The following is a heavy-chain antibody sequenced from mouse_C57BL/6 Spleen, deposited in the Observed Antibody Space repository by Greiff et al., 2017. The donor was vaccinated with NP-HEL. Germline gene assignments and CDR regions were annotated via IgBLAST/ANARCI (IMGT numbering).Heavy chain of an antibody. CDR1: GYTFTEYS. CDR2: FYPGSGSI. Sequence: QVQLQQSGAELVKPGASVKLSCKASGYTFTEYSIHWVKQRPGQGLEWIGWFYPGSGSIKYNEKFKGKATLTADKSSSTVYMELSRLTAEDSAVYYCARNEDYSNYSYFEDWGKGTTLTVSS. D-gene: IGHD2-5*01. CDR3: ARNEDYSNYSYFED. V-gene: IGHV1-62-2*01. J-gene: IGHJ2*01.